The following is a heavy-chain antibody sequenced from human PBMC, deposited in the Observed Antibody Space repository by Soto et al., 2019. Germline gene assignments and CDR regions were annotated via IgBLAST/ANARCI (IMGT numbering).Heavy chain of an antibody. J-gene: IGHJ4*02. V-gene: IGHV3-23*01. D-gene: IGHD5-18*01. CDR2: ISGSGDGT. CDR3: AGPGYSSQDY. CDR1: GFTFSSFA. Sequence: EVQLLESGGGLVQPGGSLRLSCAASGFTFSSFALSWVRQAPGKGLEWVSAISGSGDGTDYADSMKGRFTISRDNSKNTLYLQMNSLRAEDTAVYYCAGPGYSSQDYWGQGALVTVSS.